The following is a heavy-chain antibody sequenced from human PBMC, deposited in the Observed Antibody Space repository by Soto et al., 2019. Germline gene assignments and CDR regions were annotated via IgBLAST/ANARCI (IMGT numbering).Heavy chain of an antibody. V-gene: IGHV3-66*01. D-gene: IGHD2-15*01. CDR2: IYSGGST. J-gene: IGHJ4*02. CDR1: GFTVSSNY. Sequence: GGSLRLSCAASGFTVSSNYMSWVRQAPGKGLEWVSVIYSGGSTYYADSVKGRFTISRDNSKNTLYLQMNSLRAEDTAVYYCARDYECSGGSCYPFDYWGQGTLVTVSS. CDR3: ARDYECSGGSCYPFDY.